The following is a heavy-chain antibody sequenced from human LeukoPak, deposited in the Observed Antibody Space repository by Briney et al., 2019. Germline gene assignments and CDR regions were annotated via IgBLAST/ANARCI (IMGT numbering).Heavy chain of an antibody. CDR2: INHSGST. CDR3: ARVNRYYDFWSGYLSYFDY. CDR1: GVSFSGYY. J-gene: IGHJ4*02. Sequence: SETLSLTCAAYGVSFSGYYWSWIRQPPGKGLEWIGEINHSGSTNYNPSLKSRVTISVDTSKNQFSLKLSSVTAADTAVYYCARVNRYYDFWSGYLSYFDYWGQGTLVTVSS. V-gene: IGHV4-34*01. D-gene: IGHD3-3*01.